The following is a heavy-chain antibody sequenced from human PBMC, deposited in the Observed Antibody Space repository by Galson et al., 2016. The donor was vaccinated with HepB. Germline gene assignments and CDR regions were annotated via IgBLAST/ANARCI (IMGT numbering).Heavy chain of an antibody. J-gene: IGHJ5*02. CDR2: LNPDGSTT. D-gene: IGHD6-13*01. V-gene: IGHV3-74*01. CDR1: GFSFSSFW. CDR3: ARDGPYSSSVYNWFDP. Sequence: SLRLSCAASGFSFSSFWMYWVRQAPGEGLVWVSRLNPDGSTTTYADSVKGRFTISRDNAKNSLYLQMNSLRAEDTAVYYCARDGPYSSSVYNWFDPWGQGTLVTVSS.